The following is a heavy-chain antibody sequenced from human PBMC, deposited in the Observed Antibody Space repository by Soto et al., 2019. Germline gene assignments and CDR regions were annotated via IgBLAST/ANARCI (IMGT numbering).Heavy chain of an antibody. CDR1: GFIFSESA. V-gene: IGHV3-64D*06. CDR2: VSTSGRST. D-gene: IGHD2-15*01. CDR3: VKQAHGLDGVAFDY. Sequence: GGSLRLSCSASGFIFSESAIYWVRQVPGKGLEAISAVSTSGRSTYYADSVKDRFTISRDNSKNTLFLQMGSLRPEDTAIYYCVKQAHGLDGVAFDYWGQGTQVTVSS. J-gene: IGHJ4*02.